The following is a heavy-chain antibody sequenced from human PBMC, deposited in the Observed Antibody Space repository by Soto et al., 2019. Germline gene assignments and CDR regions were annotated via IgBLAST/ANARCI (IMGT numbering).Heavy chain of an antibody. CDR1: GGSIGDYS. CDR3: VRERGHNGAYESE. J-gene: IGHJ4*02. Sequence: QVQVKESGTGRVKPSETLSLTCTVSGGSIGDYSWSWIRQSAGKGLEWLGRISLTGNSHYHPSLRSRVTLSKEASNNQFSLNITYVTAADTALYYGVRERGHNGAYESEWGQGTLVTVSS. D-gene: IGHD1-1*01. CDR2: ISLTGNS. V-gene: IGHV4-4*07.